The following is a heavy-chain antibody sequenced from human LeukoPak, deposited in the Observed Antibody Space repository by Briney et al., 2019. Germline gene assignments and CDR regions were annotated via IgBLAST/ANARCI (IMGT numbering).Heavy chain of an antibody. CDR3: AIQLDIVVVPAASFDY. V-gene: IGHV4-38-2*02. J-gene: IGHJ4*02. CDR2: IHHSGST. D-gene: IGHD2-2*03. Sequence: SETLSLTCTVSGYSISSGSYWGWIRQPPGKGLEWIGSIHHSGSTYYNPSLKSRVTISVDTSKNQFSLKLSSVTAADTAVYYCAIQLDIVVVPAASFDYWGQGTLVTVSS. CDR1: GYSISSGSY.